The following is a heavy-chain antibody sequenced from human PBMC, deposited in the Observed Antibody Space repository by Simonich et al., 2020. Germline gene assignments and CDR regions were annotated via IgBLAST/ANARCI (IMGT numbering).Heavy chain of an antibody. D-gene: IGHD2-21*01. CDR1: GYPFTGSF. V-gene: IGHV1-2*02. CDR2: IKPNSGGT. J-gene: IGHJ3*02. CDR3: ARNGLVGILKAFDI. Sequence: QVQLVQSGAEVKKPGASVKVSCKASGYPFTGSFMHWVRQAPGQGLGWMGWIKPNSGGTNYAKKFQGRVTMTRDTSISTAYMELSRLRSDDTAVYYCARNGLVGILKAFDIWGQGTMVTVSS.